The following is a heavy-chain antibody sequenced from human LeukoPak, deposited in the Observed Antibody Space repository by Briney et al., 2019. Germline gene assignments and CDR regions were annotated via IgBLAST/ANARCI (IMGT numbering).Heavy chain of an antibody. D-gene: IGHD3-10*01. CDR1: GFTFTNYD. V-gene: IGHV1-8*01. J-gene: IGHJ5*02. Sequence: ASVKVSCKASGFTFTNYDINWVRQATGQGLEGMGWMNPINGNTGYAQKFQGRVTMTRDTSISTAYMELRSMTSEDTAVYYCVRDGEGVAISVNYWFDPWGQGTLVTVSS. CDR3: VRDGEGVAISVNYWFDP. CDR2: MNPINGNT.